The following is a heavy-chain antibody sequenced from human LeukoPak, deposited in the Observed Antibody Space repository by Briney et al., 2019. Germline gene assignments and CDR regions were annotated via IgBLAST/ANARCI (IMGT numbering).Heavy chain of an antibody. CDR1: GFTFSSYG. CDR3: ARDRGGTGDFWSGYYTGYFDY. V-gene: IGHV3-48*01. J-gene: IGHJ4*02. D-gene: IGHD3-3*01. CDR2: ISSSSRTI. Sequence: GGSLRLSCAASGFTFSSYGMNWVRQAPGKGLEWVSSISSSSRTIYYADSVKGRFTISRDNAKNSLYLQMNSLRAEDTAVFYCARDRGGTGDFWSGYYTGYFDYWGQGTLVTVSS.